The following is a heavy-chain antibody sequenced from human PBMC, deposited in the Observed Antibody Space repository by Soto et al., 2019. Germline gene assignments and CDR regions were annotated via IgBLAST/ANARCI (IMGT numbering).Heavy chain of an antibody. CDR1: GFTFSSYA. V-gene: IGHV3-23*01. CDR2: ISGSGDST. J-gene: IGHJ6*02. Sequence: GGSLRLSCAASGFTFSSYAMNWVRQAPGKGLEWVSTISGSGDSTYYADSVKGRFTISKDFSKNTLFLQMNSLRAEDTAVYYCAKDVQDIVLIIHARGQPPNYWHYYGLDVWGQGTTVTVSS. CDR3: AKDVQDIVLIIHARGQPPNYWHYYGLDV. D-gene: IGHD2-15*01.